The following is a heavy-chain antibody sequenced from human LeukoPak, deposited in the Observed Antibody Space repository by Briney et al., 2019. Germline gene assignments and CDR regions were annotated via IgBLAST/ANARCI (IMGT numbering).Heavy chain of an antibody. CDR3: ARGRGSSWYLVHRFDY. D-gene: IGHD6-13*01. CDR1: GGSFSGYY. V-gene: IGHV4-34*01. CDR2: INHSGST. J-gene: IGHJ4*02. Sequence: PSETLSLTCAVYGGSFSGYYWSWIRQPPGKGLEWIGEINHSGSTNYNPSLKSRVTISVDTSKNQFSLKLSSVAAADTAVYYCARGRGSSWYLVHRFDYWGQGTLVTVSS.